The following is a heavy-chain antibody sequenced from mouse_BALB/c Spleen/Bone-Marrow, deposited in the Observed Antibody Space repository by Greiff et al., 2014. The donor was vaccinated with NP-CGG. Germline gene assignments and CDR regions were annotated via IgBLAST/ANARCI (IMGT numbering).Heavy chain of an antibody. V-gene: IGHV14-3*02. J-gene: IGHJ4*01. CDR1: GFSIQGTY. CDR3: SHYGNNVNDAMDY. D-gene: IGHD2-1*01. CDR2: IDPGTGNT. Sequence: VQLQQSGAELVKPGASVKLSCTASGFSIQGTYMHWGKQRPGQGLEWIGGIDPGTGNTKYDPKFQGKATTTADTSSNTAYLQLSSLTSEDTAVYYCSHYGNNVNDAMDYWGQGTSVAVSS.